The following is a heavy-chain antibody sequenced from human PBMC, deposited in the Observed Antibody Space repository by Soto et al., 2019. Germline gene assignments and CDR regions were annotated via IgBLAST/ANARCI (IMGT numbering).Heavy chain of an antibody. D-gene: IGHD5-12*01. CDR1: GGTFNNYP. V-gene: IGHV1-69*13. CDR3: ARGRRYSGDDHYYYFDMDV. CDR2: SIPIFGTA. J-gene: IGHJ6*02. Sequence: SVKVSCKASGGTFNNYPITWVRQAPGEGLEWMGGSIPIFGTANYAQKFQGRVTISVDESASTAYMELSSLRSEDTAVYYCARGRRYSGDDHYYYFDMDVWGQGTTVTVSS.